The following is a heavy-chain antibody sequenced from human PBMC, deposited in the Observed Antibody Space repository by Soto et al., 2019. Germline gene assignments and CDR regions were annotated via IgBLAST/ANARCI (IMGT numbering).Heavy chain of an antibody. J-gene: IGHJ3*02. CDR2: VYYSGTT. CDR1: GDSISSSDYY. D-gene: IGHD4-17*01. CDR3: ARRAVTPGHDVFDI. Sequence: SETLSLTCTVSGDSISSSDYYWGWIRQPPGQGLEWIGTVYYSGTTYYNPSLKSRVTISVDTSKNQFSLRLRSVTATDTAVYYCARRAVTPGHDVFDIWGQGTMVTVSS. V-gene: IGHV4-39*01.